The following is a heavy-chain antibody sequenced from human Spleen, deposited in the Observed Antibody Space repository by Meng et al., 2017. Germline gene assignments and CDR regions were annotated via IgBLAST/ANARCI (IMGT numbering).Heavy chain of an antibody. CDR2: IYYGGST. CDR3: ARDNAGGYSDY. J-gene: IGHJ4*02. D-gene: IGHD5-12*01. Sequence: HGQRSHAGPGEVWPSPASSPTSPASGGSISSGGSTWSWHRRHPRKGLEGIGFIYYGGSTSYNPSLKRRVTISVDTSKNQFSLKLSCVTAADTAVYYCARDNAGGYSDYWGQGTLVTVSS. CDR1: GGSISSGGST. V-gene: IGHV4-31*03.